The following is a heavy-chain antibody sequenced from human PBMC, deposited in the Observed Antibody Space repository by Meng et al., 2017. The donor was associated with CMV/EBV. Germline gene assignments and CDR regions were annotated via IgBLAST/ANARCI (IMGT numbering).Heavy chain of an antibody. CDR3: ARLGVVPAAIGY. Sequence: QVQLVESGGGVVKPGGSLRLSCAASGFTFSDYYMSWIRQAPGKGLEWVSYISSSSSYTNYADSVKGRFTISRDNAKNSLYLQMNSLRAEDTAVYYCARLGVVPAAIGYWGQGTLVTVSS. V-gene: IGHV3-11*05. J-gene: IGHJ4*02. CDR2: ISSSSSYT. D-gene: IGHD2-2*01. CDR1: GFTFSDYY.